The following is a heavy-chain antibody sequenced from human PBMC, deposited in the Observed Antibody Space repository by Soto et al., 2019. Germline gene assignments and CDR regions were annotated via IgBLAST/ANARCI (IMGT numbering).Heavy chain of an antibody. J-gene: IGHJ4*02. D-gene: IGHD2-2*01. Sequence: QVQLQESGPGLVKPSGTLSLTCAVSGGSISDNWWSWVRQPPGKGLEWIGEVYHSGTTYYNPSLKSPVTIALATSARQISLPLNSVTAADTAVYSRARHVAAARTRGFDSWGQGTLVTVSS. CDR1: GGSISDNW. CDR3: ARHVAAARTRGFDS. CDR2: VYHSGTT. V-gene: IGHV4-4*02.